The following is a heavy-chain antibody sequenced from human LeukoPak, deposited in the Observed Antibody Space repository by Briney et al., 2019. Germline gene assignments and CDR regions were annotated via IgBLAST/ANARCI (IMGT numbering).Heavy chain of an antibody. V-gene: IGHV3-30-3*01. CDR1: GFTFSSYA. CDR2: ISYDGSNK. CDR3: ARSGYDYYYGMDV. J-gene: IGHJ6*02. D-gene: IGHD3-3*01. Sequence: GGSLRLSCAASGFTFSSYAMHWVRQAPGKGLEWVAVISYDGSNKYYADSVKGRFTISRDNSKNTLYLQMNSLRAEDTAVYYCARSGYDYYYGMDVWGQGTTVTVSS.